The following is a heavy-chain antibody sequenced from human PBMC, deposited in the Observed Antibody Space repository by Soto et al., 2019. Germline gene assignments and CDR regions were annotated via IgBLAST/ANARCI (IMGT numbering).Heavy chain of an antibody. Sequence: QVQLVQSGAEVKKPGASVKVSCKASGYTFTNYGLHWVRQAPGQRLEWMGWINSGSGNTKYSQQLQGRVTINRDTSASTAYMELSILRSEDTAVYYCAISGYSSGWYHWYFDFWGRGTLVTVSS. J-gene: IGHJ2*01. CDR2: INSGSGNT. V-gene: IGHV1-3*01. CDR1: GYTFTNYG. D-gene: IGHD6-19*01. CDR3: AISGYSSGWYHWYFDF.